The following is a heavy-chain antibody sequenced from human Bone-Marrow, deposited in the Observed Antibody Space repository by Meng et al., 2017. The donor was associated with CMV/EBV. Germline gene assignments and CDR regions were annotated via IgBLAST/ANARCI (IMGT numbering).Heavy chain of an antibody. Sequence: ASVKVSCKASGYSFTGYYIHWLRQAPGQGLEWMGWINPTSGDTIYARRFEGRVTMNRDTSISTAYMELSSLRSDDTAVFYCARWLELQNFDYWGQGTLVTVSS. D-gene: IGHD1-7*01. CDR3: ARWLELQNFDY. CDR1: GYSFTGYY. J-gene: IGHJ4*02. V-gene: IGHV1-2*02. CDR2: INPTSGDT.